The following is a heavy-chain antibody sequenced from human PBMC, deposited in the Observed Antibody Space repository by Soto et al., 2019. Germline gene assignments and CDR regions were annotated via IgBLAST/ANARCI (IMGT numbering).Heavy chain of an antibody. CDR2: IYSGGST. D-gene: IGHD3-10*01. J-gene: IGHJ3*02. Sequence: EVQLVESGGGLIQPGGSLRLSCAASRFTVSSNYMSWVRQAPGKGLEWVSVIYSGGSTYYTDSVKGRFTISRDNSKNTLYLQMNSLRAEDTAVYYCARDKAYYYGSGREDAFDIWGQGTMVTVSS. CDR1: RFTVSSNY. CDR3: ARDKAYYYGSGREDAFDI. V-gene: IGHV3-53*01.